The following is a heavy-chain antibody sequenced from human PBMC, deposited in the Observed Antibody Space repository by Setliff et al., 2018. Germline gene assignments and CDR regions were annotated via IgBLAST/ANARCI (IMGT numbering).Heavy chain of an antibody. J-gene: IGHJ4*02. CDR2: IHSSGNT. Sequence: GGSLRLSCAGSGFAVSGAYMSWVRQAPGKGLEWVSIIHSSGNTAYTDSVKGRFTISRDTSKNTVYLQMNNVTVDDTAVYFCARRGYSHDSSDYNRRKVFDYFDFWGQGAQVTVSS. CDR1: GFAVSGAY. V-gene: IGHV3-53*01. CDR3: ARRGYSHDSSDYNRRKVFDYFDF. D-gene: IGHD3-22*01.